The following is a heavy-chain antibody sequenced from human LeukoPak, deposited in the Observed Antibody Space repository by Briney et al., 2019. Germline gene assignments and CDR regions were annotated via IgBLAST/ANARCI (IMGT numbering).Heavy chain of an antibody. V-gene: IGHV1-2*02. CDR2: INPNSGGT. CDR3: ARGRPGYSGSWYVY. J-gene: IGHJ4*02. D-gene: IGHD6-13*01. Sequence: ASVKVSCKASGYTFTGYYMHWVRQAPGQGLEWMGWINPNSGGTNYAQKFQGRVTMTRDTSISTVYMELTSLRSEDTAVYYCARGRPGYSGSWYVYWGQGTLVIVSS. CDR1: GYTFTGYY.